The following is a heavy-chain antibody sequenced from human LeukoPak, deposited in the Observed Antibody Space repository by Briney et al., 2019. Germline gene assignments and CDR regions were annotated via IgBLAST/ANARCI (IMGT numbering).Heavy chain of an antibody. D-gene: IGHD1-14*01. CDR3: ARLNPTFDY. CDR1: GFTFSSYW. J-gene: IGHJ4*02. V-gene: IGHV3-7*01. CDR2: IKHDGSEK. Sequence: GGSLRLSCAASGFTFSSYWMSWVRQAPGKGLEWVANIKHDGSEKYYVDSVKGRFTISRDNAKSSLYLQMNSLGAQDTAVYYCARLNPTFDYWGQGTLVTVSS.